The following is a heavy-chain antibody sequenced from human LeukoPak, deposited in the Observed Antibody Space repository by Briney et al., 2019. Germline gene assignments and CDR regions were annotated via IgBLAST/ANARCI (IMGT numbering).Heavy chain of an antibody. V-gene: IGHV1-8*01. CDR2: MNPNSGNT. D-gene: IGHD3-22*01. CDR1: GYTFTSYD. CDR3: ARGRHYYDSSDYYYEGDAFDI. J-gene: IGHJ3*02. Sequence: ASVKVSCKAFGYTFTSYDINWVRQATGQGLEWMGWMNPNSGNTGHAQQFQGRIIMTRNTSIRTAYMELSSLRSEDTAVYYCARGRHYYDSSDYYYEGDAFDIWGQGTMVTVSS.